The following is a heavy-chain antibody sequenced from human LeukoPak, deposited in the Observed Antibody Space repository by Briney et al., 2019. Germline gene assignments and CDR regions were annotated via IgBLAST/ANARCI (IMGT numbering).Heavy chain of an antibody. CDR3: ASRSMASDY. CDR1: GFTFSSYG. V-gene: IGHV3-30*03. Sequence: GRSLRLSCAASGFTFSSYGMHWVRQAPGKGLEWVAVISYDGSNKYYADSVKGRFTISRDNSKNTLYLQMNSLRAEDTAVYYCASRSMASDYWGQGTLVTVSS. CDR2: ISYDGSNK. D-gene: IGHD2/OR15-2a*01. J-gene: IGHJ4*02.